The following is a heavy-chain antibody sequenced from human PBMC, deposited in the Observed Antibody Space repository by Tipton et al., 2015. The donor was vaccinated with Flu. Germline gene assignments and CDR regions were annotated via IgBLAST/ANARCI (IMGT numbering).Heavy chain of an antibody. Sequence: SLRLSCAASGLTFSSYAMSWVRQAPGKGLEWVSSISGSGSSTYYADSMKGRFTISRDSSKNTLYLQMNSLRVEDTAVYYCAKDPSGNYPYYFDYWGQGTLVTVSS. V-gene: IGHV3-23*01. D-gene: IGHD1-26*01. CDR2: ISGSGSST. CDR3: AKDPSGNYPYYFDY. CDR1: GLTFSSYA. J-gene: IGHJ4*02.